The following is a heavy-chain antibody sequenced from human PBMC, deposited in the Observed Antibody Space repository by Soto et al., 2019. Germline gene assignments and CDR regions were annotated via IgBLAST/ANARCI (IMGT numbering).Heavy chain of an antibody. V-gene: IGHV1-46*01. Sequence: QVQLVQSGAEVTRPGASVKVSCKASGYSFLSHYIHWVRQAPGQGLEWMGFINPSGGSTTLAQKFQGRVTMTRDTSTTTVYMELSSLRSEDAAVYYCARDYLSSKLSLSYFDFWGQGTLVTVSS. CDR1: GYSFLSHY. CDR2: INPSGGST. CDR3: ARDYLSSKLSLSYFDF. D-gene: IGHD2-2*01. J-gene: IGHJ4*02.